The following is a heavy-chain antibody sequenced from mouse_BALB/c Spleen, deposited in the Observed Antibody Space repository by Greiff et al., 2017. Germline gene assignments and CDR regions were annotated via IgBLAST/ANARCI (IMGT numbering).Heavy chain of an antibody. V-gene: IGHV5-4*02. J-gene: IGHJ4*01. D-gene: IGHD2-1*01. Sequence: EVMLVESGGGLVKPGGSLKLSCAASGFTFSDYYMYWVRQTPEKRLEWVATISDGGSYTYYPDSVKGRFTISRDNAKNNLYLQMSSLKSEDTAMYYCAREGYGNYVDYWGQGTSVTVSS. CDR1: GFTFSDYY. CDR3: AREGYGNYVDY. CDR2: ISDGGSYT.